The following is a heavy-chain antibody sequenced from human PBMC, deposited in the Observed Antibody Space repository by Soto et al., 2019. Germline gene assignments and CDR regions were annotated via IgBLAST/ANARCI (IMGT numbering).Heavy chain of an antibody. CDR3: ARDVKQQLGHLNYGVDV. D-gene: IGHD6-13*01. Sequence: GGSLRLSCAASGFTFSSYSMNWVRQAPGKGLEWVSYISSSSTIYYADSVKGRFTISRDNAKNSLYLQMNSLRDEDTAVYYCARDVKQQLGHLNYGVDVWGQGTTVTVSS. CDR2: ISSSSTI. J-gene: IGHJ6*02. CDR1: GFTFSSYS. V-gene: IGHV3-48*02.